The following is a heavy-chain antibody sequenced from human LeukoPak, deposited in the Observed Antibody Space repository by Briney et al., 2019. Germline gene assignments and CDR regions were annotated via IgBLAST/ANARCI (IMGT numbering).Heavy chain of an antibody. Sequence: GGSLRLSCAASGFTFSNAWMSWVRQAPGRGLEWVGRIKSKTDGGTTDYAAPVKGRFTISRDDSKNTLYLQMNSLKTEDTAVYYCAKDHRAYCGGDCVDFDYWGQGTLVTVSS. CDR1: GFTFSNAW. CDR2: IKSKTDGGTT. J-gene: IGHJ4*02. CDR3: AKDHRAYCGGDCVDFDY. V-gene: IGHV3-15*01. D-gene: IGHD2-21*02.